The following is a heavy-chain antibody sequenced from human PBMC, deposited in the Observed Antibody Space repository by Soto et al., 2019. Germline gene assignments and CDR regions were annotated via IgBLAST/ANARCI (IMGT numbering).Heavy chain of an antibody. V-gene: IGHV1-69*13. CDR3: ARGRQVYDFWSGHARVVHYYGMDV. CDR1: GGTFSSYA. D-gene: IGHD3-3*01. CDR2: IIPIFGTA. J-gene: IGHJ6*02. Sequence: ASVKVSCKASGGTFSSYAISWVRQAPGQGLEWMGGIIPIFGTANYAQKFQGRVTITADESTSTAYMELSSLRSEDTAVYYCARGRQVYDFWSGHARVVHYYGMDVWGQGTTVTVSS.